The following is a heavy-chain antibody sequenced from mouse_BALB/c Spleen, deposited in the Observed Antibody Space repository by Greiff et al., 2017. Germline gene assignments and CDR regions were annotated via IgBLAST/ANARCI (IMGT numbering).Heavy chain of an antibody. CDR2: IYPGRGIT. D-gene: IGHD2-14*01. CDR3: SGRYDGDWYFDV. CDR1: GYTFTSYW. Sequence: QVQLQQPGAELVKPGASVKMSCKASGYTFTSYWINWVKQRPGQGLEWIGDIYPGRGITNYNEKFKSKATLTLDTSSSTAYMQLSSLTSEDSAVYYCSGRYDGDWYFDVWGAGTTVTVSS. J-gene: IGHJ1*01. V-gene: IGHV1-55*01.